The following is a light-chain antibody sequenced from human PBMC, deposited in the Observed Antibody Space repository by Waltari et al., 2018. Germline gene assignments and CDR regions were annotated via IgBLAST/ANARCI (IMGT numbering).Light chain of an antibody. J-gene: IGKJ4*01. CDR3: QQLNGYPIT. CDR1: QGIKTS. V-gene: IGKV1-9*01. Sequence: IQLTQSPSFQSASVGDQVTITCRARQGIKTSLAWYEEKPGKAPKLLIYAATTLQSGVPSRCSGSGAGTEFTFTISCLQPDDFATYYCQQLNGYPITFGGGTKVEMK. CDR2: AAT.